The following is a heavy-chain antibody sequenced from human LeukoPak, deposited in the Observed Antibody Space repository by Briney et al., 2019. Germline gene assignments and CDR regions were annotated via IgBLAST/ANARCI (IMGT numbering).Heavy chain of an antibody. D-gene: IGHD6-19*01. J-gene: IGHJ4*02. CDR2: INPNSGGT. CDR3: ARAGYSSGWYADY. V-gene: IGHV1-2*02. CDR1: GYTFTGYY. Sequence: ASVKVSCKASGYTFTGYYMHWVRQAPGQGLEWMGWINPNSGGTNYAQKLQGRVTMTTDTSTSTAYMELRSLRSDDTAVYYCARAGYSSGWYADYWGQGTLVTVSS.